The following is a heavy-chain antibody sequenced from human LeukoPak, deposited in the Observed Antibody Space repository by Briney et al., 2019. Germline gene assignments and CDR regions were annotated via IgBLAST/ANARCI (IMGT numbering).Heavy chain of an antibody. CDR2: ISYDGSNK. J-gene: IGHJ6*03. Sequence: GGSLRLSCAASGFTFSSYNMHWVRQAPGKGLEGGAVISYDGSNKYYPDSVKGRFTISRDNSKNTLYLQMNSLRAEDTAVYYCARGAASDYGGNSDLYYYMDVWGKGTTVTVSS. CDR1: GFTFSSYN. D-gene: IGHD4-23*01. V-gene: IGHV3-30*03. CDR3: ARGAASDYGGNSDLYYYMDV.